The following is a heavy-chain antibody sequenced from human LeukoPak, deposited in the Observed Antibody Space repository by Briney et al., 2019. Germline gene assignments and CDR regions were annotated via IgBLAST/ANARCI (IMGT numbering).Heavy chain of an antibody. J-gene: IGHJ4*02. Sequence: ASVKVSCKASGYTFTSYGISWVRQAPGQGLEWMGWISAYNGNTNYAQKLQGRVTMTTDTSTSTAYMELRSLRSDDTAVYYRARSIVVVPAAIFDYWGQGTLVTVSS. CDR2: ISAYNGNT. CDR3: ARSIVVVPAAIFDY. V-gene: IGHV1-18*01. CDR1: GYTFTSYG. D-gene: IGHD2-2*02.